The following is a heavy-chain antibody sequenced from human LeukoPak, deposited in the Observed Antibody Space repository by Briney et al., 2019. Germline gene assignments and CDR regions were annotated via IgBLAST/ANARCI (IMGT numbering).Heavy chain of an antibody. J-gene: IGHJ4*02. D-gene: IGHD5-12*01. V-gene: IGHV5-51*01. CDR2: IYPGDSDT. CDR1: GYSFTSYW. Sequence: GESLKISCKGSGYSFTSYWIGWVRQMPGKGLELMGIIYPGDSDTRYSPFFQGQVIISADKSISTAYLQWSSLKASDTAMYYCERRRSESGYDMTDFDYWGQGTLVTVSS. CDR3: ERRRSESGYDMTDFDY.